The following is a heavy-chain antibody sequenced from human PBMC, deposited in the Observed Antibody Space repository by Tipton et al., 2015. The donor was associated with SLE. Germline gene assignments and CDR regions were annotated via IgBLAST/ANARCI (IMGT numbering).Heavy chain of an antibody. Sequence: TLSLTCAVYGGSFSGYYWSWIRQPPGKGLEWIGEINHSGSTNYNPSLKSRVTTSVETSKTHFSLKMSSVTAADTAMYYCARLSSGTGDFEHWGQGTLVVVSS. V-gene: IGHV4-34*01. D-gene: IGHD7-27*01. CDR2: INHSGST. CDR3: ARLSSGTGDFEH. CDR1: GGSFSGYY. J-gene: IGHJ4*02.